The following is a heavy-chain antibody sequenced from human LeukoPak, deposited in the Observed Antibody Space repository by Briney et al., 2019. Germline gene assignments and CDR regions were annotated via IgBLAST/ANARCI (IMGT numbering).Heavy chain of an antibody. CDR2: ISAYNGNT. D-gene: IGHD2-8*01. CDR3: ARDLGVLMVYDRPYYFDY. V-gene: IGHV1-18*01. J-gene: IGHJ4*02. Sequence: ASVKVSCKASGYIFTSYGISWVRQAPGQGLEWMGWISAYNGNTNYAQKLQGRVTMTTDTSTSTAYMELRSLRSDDTAVFYCARDLGVLMVYDRPYYFDYWGQGTLVTVSS. CDR1: GYIFTSYG.